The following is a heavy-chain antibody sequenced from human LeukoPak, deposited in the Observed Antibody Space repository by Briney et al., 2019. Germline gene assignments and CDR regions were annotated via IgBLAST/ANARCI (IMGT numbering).Heavy chain of an antibody. CDR3: ARARGQKWPNLYFDY. D-gene: IGHD5-12*01. J-gene: IGHJ4*02. V-gene: IGHV1-18*01. CDR2: ISAYNGNA. CDR1: GYTFSNYG. Sequence: WAPVKVSCKASGYTFSNYGISWVRQAPGQGLEWMGWISAYNGNANFAQRLQGRVTMTTDTSTSTAYMELRSLRSDDTAVYYCARARGQKWPNLYFDYWGQGTLVTVSS.